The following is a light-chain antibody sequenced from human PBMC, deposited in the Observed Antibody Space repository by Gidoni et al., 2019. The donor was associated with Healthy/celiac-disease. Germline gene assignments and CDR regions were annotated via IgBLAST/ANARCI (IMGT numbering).Light chain of an antibody. CDR1: QDISNY. CDR3: QQYDNLLLT. J-gene: IGKJ4*01. CDR2: DAS. V-gene: IGKV1-33*01. Sequence: DIQMTQSPSSLSASVGDRVTITCQASQDISNYLNWYQQEPGKAPKLLIYDASNLETGVPSRFSGSGSGTDFTFTISSLQPEDIATYYCQQYDNLLLTFGGGTKVEIK.